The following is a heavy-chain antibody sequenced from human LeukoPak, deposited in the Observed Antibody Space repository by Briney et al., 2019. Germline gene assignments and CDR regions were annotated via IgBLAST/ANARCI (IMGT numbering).Heavy chain of an antibody. Sequence: GGSLRLSCAASGFTFSSYAMSWVRQAPGKGLEWVSAISGICGSTYYADSVKGRFTISRDNSKNTLYLQMNSLRAEDTAVYYCAKGGSLRYFDWLSPGPYYFDYWGQGTLVTVSS. CDR1: GFTFSSYA. CDR2: ISGICGST. D-gene: IGHD3-9*01. V-gene: IGHV3-23*01. CDR3: AKGGSLRYFDWLSPGPYYFDY. J-gene: IGHJ4*02.